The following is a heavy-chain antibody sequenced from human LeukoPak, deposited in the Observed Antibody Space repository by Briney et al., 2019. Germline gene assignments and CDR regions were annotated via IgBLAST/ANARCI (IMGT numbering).Heavy chain of an antibody. J-gene: IGHJ3*02. CDR3: ARDHIEYYDSPDDAFDI. CDR2: ISYDGSNK. V-gene: IGHV3-30*04. Sequence: GGSLRLSCAASGFTFSSHAMHWVRQAPGKGLEWVAVISYDGSNKYYADSVKGRFTISRDNSKSTLYLQMNSLRAEDTAVYYCARDHIEYYDSPDDAFDIWGQGTMVTVSS. D-gene: IGHD3-3*01. CDR1: GFTFSSHA.